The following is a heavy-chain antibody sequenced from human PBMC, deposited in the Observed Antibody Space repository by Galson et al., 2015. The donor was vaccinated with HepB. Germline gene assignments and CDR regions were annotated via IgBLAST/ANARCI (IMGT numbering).Heavy chain of an antibody. V-gene: IGHV4-31*03. Sequence: TLSLTCTVSGGSISSGGYYWSWIRQHPGKGLEWIGYIYYSGSTYYNPSLKSRVTISVDTSKNQFSLKLSSVTAADTAVYYCARFGDKDHFDYWGQGTLVTVSS. CDR2: IYYSGST. CDR1: GGSISSGGYY. J-gene: IGHJ4*02. D-gene: IGHD3-10*01. CDR3: ARFGDKDHFDY.